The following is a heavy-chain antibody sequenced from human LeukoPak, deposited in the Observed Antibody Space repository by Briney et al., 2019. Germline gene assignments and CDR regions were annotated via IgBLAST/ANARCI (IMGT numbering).Heavy chain of an antibody. Sequence: GGSLRLSCAASGFTFSTFAMSWVRQAPGKGLEWVSALDGVGVTTYYADVVKGRITTSRDNSKNRLHLQMNSLRAEDTAVYYCAKGVGATIANFYFASWGQGALVTVSS. CDR3: AKGVGATIANFYFAS. J-gene: IGHJ4*02. D-gene: IGHD1-26*01. CDR1: GFTFSTFA. CDR2: LDGVGVTT. V-gene: IGHV3-23*01.